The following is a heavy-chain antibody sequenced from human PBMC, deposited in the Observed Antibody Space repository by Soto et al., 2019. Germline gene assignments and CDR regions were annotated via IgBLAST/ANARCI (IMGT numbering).Heavy chain of an antibody. D-gene: IGHD1-1*01. V-gene: IGHV1-3*01. J-gene: IGHJ1*01. CDR3: AREGRYGEYFQH. CDR2: INAGNGNT. Sequence: ASVKVSCKASGYTFTSYAMHWVRLAPGQRREWMGCINAGNGNTQYSQKFQGRVTITRDTSASTAYMELSSLRSEDTAVYYCAREGRYGEYFQHGGQGTLVTGYS. CDR1: GYTFTSYA.